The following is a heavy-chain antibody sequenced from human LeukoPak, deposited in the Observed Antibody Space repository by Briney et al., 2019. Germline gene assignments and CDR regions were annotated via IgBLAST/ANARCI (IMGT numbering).Heavy chain of an antibody. J-gene: IGHJ3*02. CDR2: INHSGST. Sequence: KASETLSLTCAVYGGSFSGYYWSWIRQPPGKGLEWIGEINHSGSTNYNPSLKSRVTISVDTSKNQFSLKLSSVTAADTAVYYCASEVDYDILTGYGPNAFDIWGQGTMVTVSS. D-gene: IGHD3-9*01. CDR1: GGSFSGYY. CDR3: ASEVDYDILTGYGPNAFDI. V-gene: IGHV4-34*01.